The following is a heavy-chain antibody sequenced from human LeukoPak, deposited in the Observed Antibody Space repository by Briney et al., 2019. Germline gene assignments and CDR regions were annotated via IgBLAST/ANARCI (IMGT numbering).Heavy chain of an antibody. D-gene: IGHD3-3*01. Sequence: GASVKVSCKVSGYTLTELSMHWVRQAPGKGLEWMGGFDPEDGETIYAQKFQGRVTMTEDASTDTAYMELSSLRSEDTAVYYCATPSGFWSGYSHFDYWGQGTLVTVSS. CDR3: ATPSGFWSGYSHFDY. J-gene: IGHJ4*02. CDR2: FDPEDGET. CDR1: GYTLTELS. V-gene: IGHV1-24*01.